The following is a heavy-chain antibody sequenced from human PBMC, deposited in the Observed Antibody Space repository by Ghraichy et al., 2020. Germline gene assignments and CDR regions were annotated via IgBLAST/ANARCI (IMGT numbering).Heavy chain of an antibody. J-gene: IGHJ4*02. CDR3: ARQTTGGIYFDY. Sequence: SETLSLTCAVSGGSISSSNWCCWLRQPPGKGVEWIGEIYHSGSTNYNPSLKSRVTISVDKSKNQFSLKLSSVTAADTAVYYCARQTTGGIYFDYWGQGTLVTVSS. CDR2: IYHSGST. D-gene: IGHD3-16*01. V-gene: IGHV4-4*02. CDR1: GGSISSSNW.